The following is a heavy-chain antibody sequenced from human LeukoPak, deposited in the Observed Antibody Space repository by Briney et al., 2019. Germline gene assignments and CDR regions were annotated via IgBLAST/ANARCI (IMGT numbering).Heavy chain of an antibody. Sequence: ASVKVSCKASGYTFTGYYMHRVRQAPGQGLEWMGRINPNSGGTNYAQKFQGRVTMTRDTSISTAYMELSRLRSEDTAVYYCARGGLYYYDSSFDYWGQGTLVTVSS. CDR3: ARGGLYYYDSSFDY. D-gene: IGHD3-22*01. V-gene: IGHV1-2*06. CDR2: INPNSGGT. J-gene: IGHJ4*02. CDR1: GYTFTGYY.